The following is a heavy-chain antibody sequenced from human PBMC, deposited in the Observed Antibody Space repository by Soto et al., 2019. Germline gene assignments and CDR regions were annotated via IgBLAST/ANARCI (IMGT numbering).Heavy chain of an antibody. CDR1: GGSFSGYY. J-gene: IGHJ4*02. CDR2: INHSGST. V-gene: IGHV4-34*01. Sequence: PSETLSLTCAVYGGSFSGYYWSWIRQPPGKGLEWIGEINHSGSTNYNPSLKSRVTISVDTSKNQFSLKLSSVTAADTAVYYCARKAPRGAFDYWGQGTLVTVS. CDR3: ARKAPRGAFDY. D-gene: IGHD4-17*01.